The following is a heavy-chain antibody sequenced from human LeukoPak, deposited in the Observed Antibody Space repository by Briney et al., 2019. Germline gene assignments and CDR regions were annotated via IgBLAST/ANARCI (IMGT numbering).Heavy chain of an antibody. J-gene: IGHJ4*02. V-gene: IGHV3-11*04. CDR2: ISTSGNTI. Sequence: PGGSLRLSCAASGFTFSDFYMSWIRQAPGKGLEWVSYISTSGNTIYYADSVKGRFTISRDNAKNSLYLQMNSLRDKDTAVYYCAKYRPLAGLEYWGQGTLVTVSS. D-gene: IGHD6-19*01. CDR3: AKYRPLAGLEY. CDR1: GFTFSDFY.